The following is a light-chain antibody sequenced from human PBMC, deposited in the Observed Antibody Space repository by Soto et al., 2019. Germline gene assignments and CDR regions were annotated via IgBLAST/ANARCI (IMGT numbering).Light chain of an antibody. J-gene: IGKJ4*01. V-gene: IGKV3-15*01. CDR1: QSISST. Sequence: EIVMTQSSATLSVSPGERATLSCRASQSISSTLGWYQQKPGQAPRLLIYGASTRATGIPARFSGSGSGTEFTLTISSLQSEDFAVYYCQQYDNWPLTFGGGAKVEIK. CDR2: GAS. CDR3: QQYDNWPLT.